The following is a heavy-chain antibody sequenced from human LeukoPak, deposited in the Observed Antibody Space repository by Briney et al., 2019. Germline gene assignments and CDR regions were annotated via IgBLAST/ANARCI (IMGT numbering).Heavy chain of an antibody. CDR3: ARDRSSTFDY. CDR1: GFTFNTYN. V-gene: IGHV3-48*01. CDR2: ISSGGDIF. D-gene: IGHD2/OR15-2a*01. Sequence: GGSLRLSCAASGFTFNTYNMNWIRQAPGKGLEWVSCISSGGDIFYSADSVKGRFTISRDNAKNSLFLQMNSLRAEDTAVYYCARDRSSTFDYWGQGTLVTVSS. J-gene: IGHJ4*02.